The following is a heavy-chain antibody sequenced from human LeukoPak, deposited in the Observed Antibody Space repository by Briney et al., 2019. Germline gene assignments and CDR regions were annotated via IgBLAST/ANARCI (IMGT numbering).Heavy chain of an antibody. CDR3: AKEGQQWLEYFDY. CDR1: GFTFSNYG. Sequence: PGRSLRLSCAASGFTFSNYGIHWDRQAPGKGLEWVAVISYDGSNKYYADSVKGRFTISRDNSKNTLYLQMNSLRAEDTAVYYCAKEGQQWLEYFDYWGQGTLVTVSS. V-gene: IGHV3-30*18. D-gene: IGHD6-19*01. CDR2: ISYDGSNK. J-gene: IGHJ4*02.